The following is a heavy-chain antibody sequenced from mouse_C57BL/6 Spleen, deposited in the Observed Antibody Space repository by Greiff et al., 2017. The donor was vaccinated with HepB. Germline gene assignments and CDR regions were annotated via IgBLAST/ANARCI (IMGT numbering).Heavy chain of an antibody. CDR2: ISYDGSN. D-gene: IGHD4-1*01. J-gene: IGHJ3*01. CDR1: GYSITSGYY. Sequence: EVKLVESGPGLVKPSQSLSLTCSVTGYSITSGYYWNWIRQFPGNKLEWMGYISYDGSNNYNPSLKNRISITRDTSKNQFFLKLNSVTTEDTATYYCARDGDWDGAWFAYWGQGTLVTVSA. V-gene: IGHV3-6*01. CDR3: ARDGDWDGAWFAY.